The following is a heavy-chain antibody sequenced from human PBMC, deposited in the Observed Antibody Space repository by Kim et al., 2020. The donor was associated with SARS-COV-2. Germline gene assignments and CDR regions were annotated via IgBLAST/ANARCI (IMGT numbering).Heavy chain of an antibody. D-gene: IGHD1-20*01. CDR3: ARDWYNWNGGGNWYFDY. Sequence: KSRVTISVDTSKNQFSLKLSSVTAADTAVYYCARDWYNWNGGGNWYFDYWGQGTLVTVSS. J-gene: IGHJ4*02. V-gene: IGHV4-59*01.